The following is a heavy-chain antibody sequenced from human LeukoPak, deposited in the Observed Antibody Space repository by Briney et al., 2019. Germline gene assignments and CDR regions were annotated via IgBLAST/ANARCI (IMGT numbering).Heavy chain of an antibody. CDR3: ARDVAYYDILTGYSQGDWFDP. CDR1: GGTFSSYA. CDR2: IIPIFGTA. D-gene: IGHD3-9*01. V-gene: IGHV1-69*05. Sequence: GSSVKVSCKASGGTFSSYAISWVRQAPGQGLEWMGRIIPIFGTANYAQKFQSRVTITTDESTSTAYMELSSLRSEDTAVYYCARDVAYYDILTGYSQGDWFDPWGQGTLVTVSS. J-gene: IGHJ5*02.